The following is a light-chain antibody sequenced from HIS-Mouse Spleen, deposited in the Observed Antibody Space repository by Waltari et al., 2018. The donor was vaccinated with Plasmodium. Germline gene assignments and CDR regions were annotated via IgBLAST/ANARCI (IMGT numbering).Light chain of an antibody. J-gene: IGLJ3*02. CDR1: ALPKQY. CDR2: KDS. V-gene: IGLV3-25*03. CDR3: QSADSSGTPNWV. Sequence: SYELTQPPSVSVSPGQTARITCSGDALPKQYAYWYQQKPGQAPVLVIYKDSERPSGIQERFSGSSSGTTVTLTISGVQAEDEADYYCQSADSSGTPNWVFGGGTKLTVL.